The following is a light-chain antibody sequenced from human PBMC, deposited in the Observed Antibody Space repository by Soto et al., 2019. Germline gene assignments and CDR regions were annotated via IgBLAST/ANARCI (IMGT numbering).Light chain of an antibody. Sequence: EIVLTQSPATLSLSPGERATLSCRASQSVSSFLAWYQQKPGQPPRLLIYDASNRPTGIPGRFSGSGSGTDFTLTISSLEPEDFAAYYCQQRGNWPPTFGPGTKVDI. CDR3: QQRGNWPPT. CDR1: QSVSSF. V-gene: IGKV3-11*01. CDR2: DAS. J-gene: IGKJ3*01.